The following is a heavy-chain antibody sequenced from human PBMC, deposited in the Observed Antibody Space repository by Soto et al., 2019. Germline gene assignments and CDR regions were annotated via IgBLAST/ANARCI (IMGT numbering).Heavy chain of an antibody. CDR2: IYFSGST. CDR3: ARHGSY. CDR1: GVSITHTSYY. Sequence: QLQLQESGPGLVKPSETLSLTCTVSGVSITHTSYYWGWIRQPPGKGLEWIGTIYFSGSTFYNPALKSRLTISVDTSKNQFSLRLSSVTAADTAVYYCARHGSYWGQGTLVAVSS. J-gene: IGHJ4*02. V-gene: IGHV4-39*01.